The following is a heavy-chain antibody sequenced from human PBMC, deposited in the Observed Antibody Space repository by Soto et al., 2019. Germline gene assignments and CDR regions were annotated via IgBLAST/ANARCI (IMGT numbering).Heavy chain of an antibody. V-gene: IGHV1-3*01. CDR2: INAGNGNT. CDR1: GYTFTSYA. Sequence: ASVKVSCKASGYTFTSYAMHWVRQAPGQRLERTGWINAGNGNTKYSEKFQGRVTITRDTSASTAYLELSSLRSEDTAVYYCARDXNDSSAYYHHYYYGMDVWGQGTTVTVSS. D-gene: IGHD3-22*01. J-gene: IGHJ6*02. CDR3: ARDXNDSSAYYHHYYYGMDV.